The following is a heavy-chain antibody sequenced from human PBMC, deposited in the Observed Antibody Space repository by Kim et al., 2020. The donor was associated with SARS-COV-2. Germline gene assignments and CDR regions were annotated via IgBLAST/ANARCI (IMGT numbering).Heavy chain of an antibody. D-gene: IGHD2-2*01. Sequence: GGSLRLSCAASGFTLGSYWMSWVRQAPGKGLEWVANIKQDGSDTYYVDSVKGRFTISRDNAKNSLYLQMNSLRAEDTALYYCAREGGGCSSTSCLGDYWGQGILVTVSS. CDR3: AREGGGCSSTSCLGDY. V-gene: IGHV3-7*01. CDR2: IKQDGSDT. CDR1: GFTLGSYW. J-gene: IGHJ4*02.